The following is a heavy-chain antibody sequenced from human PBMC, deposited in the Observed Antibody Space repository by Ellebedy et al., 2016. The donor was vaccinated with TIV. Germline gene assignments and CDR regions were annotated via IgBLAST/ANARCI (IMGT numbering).Heavy chain of an antibody. Sequence: AASVKVSCKASGYTFTGYGICWVRQAPGQGLEWMGWISTYNGNTNFAQKVQGRVTMTTDTSTSTAYMELRNLRSYDTAVYYCAREMSGSGSYYNYFGMDVWGQGTTVTVSS. V-gene: IGHV1-18*04. J-gene: IGHJ6*02. CDR2: ISTYNGNT. CDR3: AREMSGSGSYYNYFGMDV. CDR1: GYTFTGYG. D-gene: IGHD1-26*01.